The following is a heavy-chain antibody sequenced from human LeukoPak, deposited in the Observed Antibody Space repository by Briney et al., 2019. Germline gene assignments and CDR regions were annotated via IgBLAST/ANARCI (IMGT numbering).Heavy chain of an antibody. V-gene: IGHV1-8*02. CDR3: ARGLGSYDSSELTWPMISF. D-gene: IGHD3-22*01. CDR1: GYTFTGYY. Sequence: GASVKVSCKASGYTFTGYYMHWVRQAPGQGLEWMGWINPNSGDTAYAQRFQDRVTMTRSTSISTAYMELSSLRSEDTAVYYCARGLGSYDSSELTWPMISFWGQGTLVTVSS. CDR2: INPNSGDT. J-gene: IGHJ4*02.